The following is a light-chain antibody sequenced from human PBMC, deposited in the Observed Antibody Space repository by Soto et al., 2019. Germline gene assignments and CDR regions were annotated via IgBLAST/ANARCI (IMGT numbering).Light chain of an antibody. CDR3: SLYTSSRTVV. CDR2: EVS. CDR1: SSDVGGYNY. J-gene: IGLJ2*01. V-gene: IGLV2-14*01. Sequence: QSVLTQPASVSGSPGQSITISCTGTSSDVGGYNYVSWYQQHPGKAPKLMIYEVSNRPSGVSNRFSGSKSDNTASLTISGPQGEDQADFYFSLYTSSRTVVFGGGTQLTVL.